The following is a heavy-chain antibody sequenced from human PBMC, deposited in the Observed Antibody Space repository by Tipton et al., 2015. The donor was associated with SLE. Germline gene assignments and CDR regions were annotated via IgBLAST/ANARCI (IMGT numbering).Heavy chain of an antibody. J-gene: IGHJ4*02. Sequence: SLRLSCAASGFTFSSYAMSWVRQAPGKGLEWVSAISGSGGSTYYADSVKGRFTISRDNSKNTLYLQTNSLRAEDTAVYYCAKDLLDSIAYFDYWGQGTLVTVSS. CDR3: AKDLLDSIAYFDY. D-gene: IGHD2-15*01. V-gene: IGHV3-23*01. CDR2: ISGSGGST. CDR1: GFTFSSYA.